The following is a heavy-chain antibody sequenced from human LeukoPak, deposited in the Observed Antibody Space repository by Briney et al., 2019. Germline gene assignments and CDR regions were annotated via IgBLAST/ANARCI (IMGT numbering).Heavy chain of an antibody. J-gene: IGHJ4*02. CDR1: GFTFRSYG. Sequence: GGSLRLSCAASGFTFRSYGMHWVRQAPGKGLEWVAVMSYDGGNKYYADSVKGRFTISRDNSKNTLYLQMNSLRAEDTAVYYCAKDIRIAAAGTATDYFDSWGQGTLVTVSS. D-gene: IGHD6-13*01. CDR3: AKDIRIAAAGTATDYFDS. CDR2: MSYDGGNK. V-gene: IGHV3-30*18.